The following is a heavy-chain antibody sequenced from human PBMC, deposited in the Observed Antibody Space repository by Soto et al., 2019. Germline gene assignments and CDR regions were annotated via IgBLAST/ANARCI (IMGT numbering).Heavy chain of an antibody. D-gene: IGHD1-26*01. CDR1: GGTFSSYA. Sequence: QVQLVQSGAEVKKPGSSVKVSCKASGGTFSSYAISWVRQAPGQGLEWMGGIIPIFGTANYAQKFQGRVTIXAXEXXSTAYMELSSLRSEDTAVYYCASKLGRDYYYGMAVWGQGTTVTVSS. CDR3: ASKLGRDYYYGMAV. J-gene: IGHJ6*02. V-gene: IGHV1-69*12. CDR2: IIPIFGTA.